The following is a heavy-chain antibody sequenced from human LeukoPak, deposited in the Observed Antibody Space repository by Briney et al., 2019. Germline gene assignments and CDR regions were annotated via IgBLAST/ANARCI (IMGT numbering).Heavy chain of an antibody. CDR1: GDSVSSGSYY. CDR2: IYYSGRA. V-gene: IGHV4-61*01. J-gene: IGHJ4*02. CDR3: ARASYYDILTGDYRSALDS. D-gene: IGHD3-9*01. Sequence: SETLSLTCTVSGDSVSSGSYYWSWIRQPPGKGLEWIGYIYYSGRAHYHPSLKSRVTISVDTSKNQFSLRLSSVTAADTAVYYCARASYYDILTGDYRSALDSWGQGTLVTVSS.